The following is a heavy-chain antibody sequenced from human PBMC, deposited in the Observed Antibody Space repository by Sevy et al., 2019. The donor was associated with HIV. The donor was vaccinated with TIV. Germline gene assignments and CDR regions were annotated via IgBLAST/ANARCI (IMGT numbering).Heavy chain of an antibody. J-gene: IGHJ4*02. CDR1: GFTFSDYY. Sequence: GGSLRLSCAASGFTFSDYYVSWIRQAPGKGLEWVSYISSSGSTIYYADSVKGRFTISRDNAKNSLYLQMNSLRAEDTAVYYCARSLPTVTTKTWAFDYWGQGTLVTVSS. CDR2: ISSSGSTI. V-gene: IGHV3-11*01. CDR3: ARSLPTVTTKTWAFDY. D-gene: IGHD4-17*01.